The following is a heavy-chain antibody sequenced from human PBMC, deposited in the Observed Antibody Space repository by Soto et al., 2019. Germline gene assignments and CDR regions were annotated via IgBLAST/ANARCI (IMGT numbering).Heavy chain of an antibody. D-gene: IGHD3-22*01. V-gene: IGHV1-18*01. CDR2: ISAYNGNT. CDR1: GYTFTSYG. Sequence: ASVKVSCKASGYTFTSYGISWVRQAPGQGLEWMGWISAYNGNTNYAQKLQGRVTMTTDTSTSTAYMELRSLRSDDTAVYYCVRGDGDRYDGNGYLGRHWGQGTLVTVSS. CDR3: VRGDGDRYDGNGYLGRH. J-gene: IGHJ4*02.